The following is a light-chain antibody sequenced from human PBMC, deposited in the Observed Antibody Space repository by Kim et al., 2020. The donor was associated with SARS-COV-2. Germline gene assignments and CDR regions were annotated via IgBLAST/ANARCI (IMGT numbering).Light chain of an antibody. CDR1: SSDIGTFA. Sequence: QRVNISCSGGSSDIGTFAVNWYHHVPGTAPQLLIYSDNQRPSGVPDRFSGSKSGTSASLVISGLQTEDEVEYYCATWDGSLDGWVFGGGTQLTVL. J-gene: IGLJ3*02. CDR2: SDN. V-gene: IGLV1-44*01. CDR3: ATWDGSLDGWV.